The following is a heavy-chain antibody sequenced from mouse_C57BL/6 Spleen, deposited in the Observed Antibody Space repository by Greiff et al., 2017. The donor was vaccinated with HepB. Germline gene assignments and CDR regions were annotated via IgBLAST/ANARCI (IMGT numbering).Heavy chain of an antibody. V-gene: IGHV1-69*01. CDR1: GYTFTSYW. D-gene: IGHD2-4*01. CDR2: IDPSDSYT. CDR3: ARGGYDYGGAMDY. Sequence: VQLQQPGAELVMPGASVKLSCKASGYTFTSYWMHWVKQRPGQGLEWIGEIDPSDSYTNYNQKFKGKSTLTVDESSSTAYMQLSSLTSEDSAVYYCARGGYDYGGAMDYWGQGTSVTVSS. J-gene: IGHJ4*01.